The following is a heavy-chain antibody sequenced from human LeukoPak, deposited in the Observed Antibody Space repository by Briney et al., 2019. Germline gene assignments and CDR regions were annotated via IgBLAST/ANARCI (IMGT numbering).Heavy chain of an antibody. D-gene: IGHD2-15*01. J-gene: IGHJ4*02. V-gene: IGHV1-69*04. CDR3: ARVGSPYPVGSYYGY. CDR2: IIPILGIA. Sequence: ASVKVSCKASGGTFSSYAISWVRQAPGQGLEWMGRIIPILGIANYAQKFQGRVTITADKSTSTAYMELSSLRSEDTAVYYCARVGSPYPVGSYYGYWGQGTLVTVSS. CDR1: GGTFSSYA.